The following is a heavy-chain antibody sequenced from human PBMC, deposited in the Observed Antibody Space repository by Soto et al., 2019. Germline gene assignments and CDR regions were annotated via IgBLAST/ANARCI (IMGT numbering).Heavy chain of an antibody. J-gene: IGHJ4*02. CDR2: ISGSGGNS. CDR1: GFTFRSFA. V-gene: IGHV3-23*01. CDR3: AKGSIVATITGDFDY. D-gene: IGHD5-12*01. Sequence: EVQLLESGGGLVQPGGSLRLSCAGYGFTFRSFALSWVRQAPGKGLEWVSVISGSGGNSYYADSVKGRFTISRDNSKNTLHLQMNSLRAEDTAVYYCAKGSIVATITGDFDYWGQGTLVTVSS.